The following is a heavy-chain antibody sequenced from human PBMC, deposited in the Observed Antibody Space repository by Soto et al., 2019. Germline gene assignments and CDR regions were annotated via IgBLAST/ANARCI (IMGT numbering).Heavy chain of an antibody. J-gene: IGHJ4*02. CDR2: IIPIFGTA. CDR1: GGTFSSYA. V-gene: IGHV1-69*13. D-gene: IGHD3-22*01. CDR3: AVCERSITMKLY. Sequence: SVKVSCKASGGTFSSYAISWVRQAPGQGLEWMGGIIPIFGTANYAQKFQGRVTITADESTSTAYMELSSLRSEDTAVYYCAVCERSITMKLYWGQGTLVTVSS.